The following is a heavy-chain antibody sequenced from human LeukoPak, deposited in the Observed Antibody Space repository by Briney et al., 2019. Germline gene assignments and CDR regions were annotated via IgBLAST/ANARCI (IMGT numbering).Heavy chain of an antibody. CDR1: GDSITNYY. J-gene: IGHJ4*02. D-gene: IGHD3-22*01. Sequence: SETLSLTCTVSGDSITNYYWSWIRQPAGKGLEWIGRIYTSGSTNYNPSLKSRVTMSVDTSKNQFSLKLTSVTAADTAVYYCARDHYDSSAYYYDFFDYWGQGTLVTVSS. CDR2: IYTSGST. CDR3: ARDHYDSSAYYYDFFDY. V-gene: IGHV4-4*07.